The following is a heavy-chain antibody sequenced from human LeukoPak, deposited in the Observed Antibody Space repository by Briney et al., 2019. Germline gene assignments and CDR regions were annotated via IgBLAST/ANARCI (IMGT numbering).Heavy chain of an antibody. CDR1: GYTFTSYY. V-gene: IGHV1-46*01. Sequence: ASVKVSCKASGYTFTSYYIHWVRQAPGQGLEWMGIINPSGGSTSYAQKFQGRVTMTRDTSTSTVYMELSSLRSEDTAVYYCAREGYCSGGSCYPDSYYYYYGMDVWGQGTTVTVSS. CDR2: INPSGGST. CDR3: AREGYCSGGSCYPDSYYYYYGMDV. J-gene: IGHJ6*02. D-gene: IGHD2-15*01.